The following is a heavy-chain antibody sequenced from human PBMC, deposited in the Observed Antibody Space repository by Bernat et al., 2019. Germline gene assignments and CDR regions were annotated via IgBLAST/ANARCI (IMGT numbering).Heavy chain of an antibody. CDR1: GGSISSSSYY. D-gene: IGHD5-12*01. CDR3: AREGDIVATIIDY. V-gene: IGHV4-39*02. J-gene: IGHJ4*02. Sequence: QLQLQESGPGLVKPSATLSLTCTVSGGSISSSSYYWGWIRQPPGKGLEWIGSIYYSGSTYYNPSLKSRVTISVDTSKNQFSLKLSSVTAADTAVYYCAREGDIVATIIDYWGQGTLVTVSS. CDR2: IYYSGST.